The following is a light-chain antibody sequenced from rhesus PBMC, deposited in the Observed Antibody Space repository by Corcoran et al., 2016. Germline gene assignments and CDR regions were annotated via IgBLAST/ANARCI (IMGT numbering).Light chain of an antibody. CDR3: EQTLQTPWT. Sequence: DIVMTQTPLSLSVTPGEPASISCRSSQSLLHSTGYTYLHWYLQMPGQSPQLLIYEVSNRASGVPDRVSGSGSGTDFKLKISRVEAEEVGVYYCEQTLQTPWTFGQGTKVEIK. J-gene: IGKJ1*01. CDR1: QSLLHSTGYTY. V-gene: IGKV2-78*01. CDR2: EVS.